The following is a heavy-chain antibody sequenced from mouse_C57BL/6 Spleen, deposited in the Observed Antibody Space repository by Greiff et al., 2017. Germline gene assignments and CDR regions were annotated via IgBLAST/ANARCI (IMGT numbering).Heavy chain of an antibody. D-gene: IGHD1-1*01. CDR1: GYAFTNYL. CDR3: ASPYYGSSPFAY. CDR2: INPGSGGT. V-gene: IGHV1-54*01. Sequence: VQLQQSGAELVRPGTSVKVSCKASGYAFTNYLIEWVKQRPGQGLEWIGVINPGSGGTNYNGKFKGKATLTADKSSSTAYMQLSSLTSENSAVYFCASPYYGSSPFAYWGQGTLVTVSA. J-gene: IGHJ3*01.